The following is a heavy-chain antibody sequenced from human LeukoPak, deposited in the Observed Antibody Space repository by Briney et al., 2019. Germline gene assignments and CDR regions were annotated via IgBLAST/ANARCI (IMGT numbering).Heavy chain of an antibody. V-gene: IGHV1-2*02. Sequence: ASVKVSCKASGYTFPGYYMHWVRQAPGQRLEWMGWINPNSGGTNYAQKFQGRVTMTRDTSISTAYMELSRLRSDDTAVYYCARHSSDWEFDYWGQGTLVTVSS. J-gene: IGHJ4*02. D-gene: IGHD6-19*01. CDR2: INPNSGGT. CDR3: ARHSSDWEFDY. CDR1: GYTFPGYY.